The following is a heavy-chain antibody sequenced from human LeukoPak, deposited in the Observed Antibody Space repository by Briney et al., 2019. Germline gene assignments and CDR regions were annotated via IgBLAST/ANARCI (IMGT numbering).Heavy chain of an antibody. J-gene: IGHJ4*02. D-gene: IGHD1-26*01. CDR1: GYSFANYW. CDR3: ARHRGYTGSYYKDY. Sequence: GESLKISCEGSGYSFANYWIGWVRQMPGKGLEWMGIIYPGDSDTRYSPSFQGQVTISADKSINTAYLQWSSLKASDTAIYYCARHRGYTGSYYKDYWGQGTLVTVSS. V-gene: IGHV5-51*01. CDR2: IYPGDSDT.